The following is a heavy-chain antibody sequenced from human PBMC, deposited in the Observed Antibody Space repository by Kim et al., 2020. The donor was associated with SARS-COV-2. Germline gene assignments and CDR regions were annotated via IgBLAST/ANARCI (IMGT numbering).Heavy chain of an antibody. CDR1: GFIFSGST. CDR2: IRSKPKNYAT. CDR3: ATYIDYFFNY. V-gene: IGHV3-73*01. J-gene: IGHJ4*02. Sequence: GSLRLSCAASGFIFSGSTIHWVRQASGKGLEWVGRIRSKPKNYATEYAVSVKGRFTVSRDDSKNTAYLQMNGLKTEDTAVYYCATYIDYFFNYWGQGILVTVSS. D-gene: IGHD3-9*01.